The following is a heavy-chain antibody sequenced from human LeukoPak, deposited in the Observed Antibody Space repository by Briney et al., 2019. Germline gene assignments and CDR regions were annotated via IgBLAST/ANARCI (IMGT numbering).Heavy chain of an antibody. CDR3: ARGDGGSPVFDY. CDR1: GGTFSSYA. Sequence: SVKVSCKASGGTFSSYAISWVRQAPGQGLEWTGGIIPIFGTANYAQKFQGRVTITADKSTSTAYMELSSLRSEDTAVYYCARGDGGSPVFDYWGQGTLVTVSS. V-gene: IGHV1-69*06. CDR2: IIPIFGTA. J-gene: IGHJ4*02. D-gene: IGHD2-15*01.